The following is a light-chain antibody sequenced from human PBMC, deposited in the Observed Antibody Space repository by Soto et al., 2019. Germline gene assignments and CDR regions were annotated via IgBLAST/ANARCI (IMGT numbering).Light chain of an antibody. CDR2: GAS. V-gene: IGKV3-15*01. Sequence: EIVMTQSPATLSMSPGERATLSCRASQSVSSSLAWYQQKPGQAPRLLIYGASTRATGIPARVSGSGSGTEFTLTISGLQSEDFAVYSCQQYNNWPRTFGQGTKV. CDR3: QQYNNWPRT. CDR1: QSVSSS. J-gene: IGKJ1*01.